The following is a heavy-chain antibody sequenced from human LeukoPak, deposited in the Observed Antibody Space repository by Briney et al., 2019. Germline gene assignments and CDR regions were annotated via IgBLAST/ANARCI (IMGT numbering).Heavy chain of an antibody. CDR1: GFTFSSYS. D-gene: IGHD3-10*01. CDR2: ISSSSSYI. J-gene: IGHJ4*02. CDR3: AGDGWFGELLSYYFDY. Sequence: KPGGSLRLSCAASGFTFSSYSMNWVRQAPGKGLEWVSSISSSSSYIYYADSVKGRFTISRDNAKNSLYLQMNSLRAEDTAVYYCAGDGWFGELLSYYFDYWGQGTLVTVSS. V-gene: IGHV3-21*01.